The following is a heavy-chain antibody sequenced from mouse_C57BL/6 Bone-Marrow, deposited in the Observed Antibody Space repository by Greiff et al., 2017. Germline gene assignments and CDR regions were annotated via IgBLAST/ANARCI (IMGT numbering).Heavy chain of an antibody. Sequence: VQLQQSGPELVKPGASVKISCKASGYTFTDYYMNWVKQSHGKSLEWIGDINPNNGGTSYNQKFKGKATLTVDKSSSTAYMELRSLTSEDSAVYYCARGYYGSSWGFAYWGQGTLVTVSA. CDR1: GYTFTDYY. J-gene: IGHJ3*01. CDR2: INPNNGGT. CDR3: ARGYYGSSWGFAY. D-gene: IGHD1-1*01. V-gene: IGHV1-26*01.